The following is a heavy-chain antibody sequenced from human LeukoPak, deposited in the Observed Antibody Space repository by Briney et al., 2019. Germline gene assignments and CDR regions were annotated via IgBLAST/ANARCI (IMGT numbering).Heavy chain of an antibody. CDR2: IYTSGST. CDR3: ARESVWQGIAARGYYYYMDV. CDR1: GGSISSYY. Sequence: SETLSLTCTVSGGSISSYYWSWIRQPAGKGLEWIGRIYTSGSTNYNPPLKSRVTISVDKSKNQFSLKLSSVTAADTAVYYCARESVWQGIAARGYYYYMDVWGKGTTVTVSS. D-gene: IGHD6-6*01. V-gene: IGHV4-4*07. J-gene: IGHJ6*03.